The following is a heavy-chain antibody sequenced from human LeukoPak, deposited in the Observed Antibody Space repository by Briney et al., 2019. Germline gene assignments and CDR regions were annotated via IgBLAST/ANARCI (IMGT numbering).Heavy chain of an antibody. CDR1: GFTFSGYW. D-gene: IGHD3-22*01. CDR2: IKQDGSEK. Sequence: GSLRLSCAASGFTFSGYWMSWVRQAPVKGLEWVANIKQDGSEKYYVDSVKGRFTISRDNAKNSLYLQMNSLRAEDTAVYYCARGWASGYAIDYWGQGTLVTVSS. CDR3: ARGWASGYAIDY. V-gene: IGHV3-7*01. J-gene: IGHJ4*02.